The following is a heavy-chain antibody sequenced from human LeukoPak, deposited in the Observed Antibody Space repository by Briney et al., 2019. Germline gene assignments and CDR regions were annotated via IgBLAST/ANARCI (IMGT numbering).Heavy chain of an antibody. D-gene: IGHD6-19*01. CDR1: GGSISSSSYY. CDR2: IYYSGST. Sequence: PSETLSLTCTVSGGSISSSSYYWGWIRQPPGKGLEWIGSIYYSGSTYYNPSLKSRVTISVDTSKNQFSLKLSSVTAADTAVYYCARERYSSGWSYYYYYYGMDVWGQGTTVTVSS. V-gene: IGHV4-39*02. CDR3: ARERYSSGWSYYYYYYGMDV. J-gene: IGHJ6*02.